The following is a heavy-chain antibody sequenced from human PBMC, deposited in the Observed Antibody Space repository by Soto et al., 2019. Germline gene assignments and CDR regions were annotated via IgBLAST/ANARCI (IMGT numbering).Heavy chain of an antibody. CDR2: LYYSGRL. D-gene: IGHD3-22*01. CDR1: GGSVSSGNYY. J-gene: IGHJ4*02. V-gene: IGHV4-61*01. Sequence: SETLSLTCTVSGGSVSSGNYYWSWIRQPPGKGLEWIGYLYYSGRLNYNPSLRSRVTISPDTSKNQFSLKLSSVTAADTAVYYCARDPGYDSSGYFVDYWGQGILVTVSS. CDR3: ARDPGYDSSGYFVDY.